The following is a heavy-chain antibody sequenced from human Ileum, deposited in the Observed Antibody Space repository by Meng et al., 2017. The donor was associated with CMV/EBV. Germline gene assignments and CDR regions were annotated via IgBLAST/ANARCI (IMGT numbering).Heavy chain of an antibody. J-gene: IGHJ5*02. CDR2: IYYSGTT. V-gene: IGHV4-39*07. CDR1: GGSISTRSSY. CDR3: ARPDYCRSDSCSWFDP. D-gene: IGHD2-21*02. Sequence: HLRHCGTGRVKPPETRSLTCIVLGGSISTRSSYWGWIRQPPGKEMEWIGSIYYSGTTYYNPSLKTRVTISVDTSKNQFSLKLNSVTAADTAIYYCARPDYCRSDSCSWFDPWGQGTLVTVSS.